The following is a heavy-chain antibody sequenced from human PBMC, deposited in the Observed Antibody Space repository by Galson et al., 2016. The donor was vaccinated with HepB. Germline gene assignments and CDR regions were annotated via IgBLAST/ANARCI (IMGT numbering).Heavy chain of an antibody. J-gene: IGHJ4*02. Sequence: CAISGDSVSSNSAAWNWIRQSPSRGLEWLGRTYYRSNWYNDYAASVKSRTTINPDTSKNRFSLQLRSVTPEDTAVYYCARVRSYNLHDGVFDYWGQGILVTVSS. CDR2: TYYRSNWYN. V-gene: IGHV6-1*01. D-gene: IGHD1-20*01. CDR3: ARVRSYNLHDGVFDY. CDR1: GDSVSSNSAA.